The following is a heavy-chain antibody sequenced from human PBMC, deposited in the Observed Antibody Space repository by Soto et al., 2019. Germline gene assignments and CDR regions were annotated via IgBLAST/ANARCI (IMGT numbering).Heavy chain of an antibody. D-gene: IGHD1-1*01. CDR2: FDPEDGET. Sequence: ASVKVSCKVSGYTLTELSMHWVRQAPGKGLEWMGGFDPEDGETIYAQKFQGRVTMTEDTSTDTAYMELSSLRSEDTAVYYCATDPARTTRFDYWGQGTLVIVSS. V-gene: IGHV1-24*01. CDR1: GYTLTELS. J-gene: IGHJ4*02. CDR3: ATDPARTTRFDY.